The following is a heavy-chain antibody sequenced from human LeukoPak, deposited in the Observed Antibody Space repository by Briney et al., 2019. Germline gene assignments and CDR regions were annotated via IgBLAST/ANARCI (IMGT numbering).Heavy chain of an antibody. D-gene: IGHD6-13*01. CDR3: ARVGGSSSWYYYYYYMDV. J-gene: IGHJ6*03. V-gene: IGHV1-2*02. CDR1: GYTFTGYY. Sequence: GASVKVSCKASGYTFTGYYMHWVRQAPGQGLEWMGWINPNSGGTNYAQKFQGRVTMTRDTSISTAYMELSRLRSDDTAVYYCARVGGSSSWYYYYYYMDVWGKGTTVTVSS. CDR2: INPNSGGT.